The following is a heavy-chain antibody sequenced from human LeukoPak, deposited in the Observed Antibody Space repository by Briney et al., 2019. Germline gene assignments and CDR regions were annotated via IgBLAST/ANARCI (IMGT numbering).Heavy chain of an antibody. J-gene: IGHJ6*02. CDR2: ISWNSGSI. CDR1: GFTFDDYA. CDR3: ARDLRYYDSGPSAYGMDV. V-gene: IGHV3-9*01. Sequence: GRSLRLSCAASGFTFDDYAMHWVRQAPGKGLEWVSGISWNSGSIGYADSVKGRFTISRDNAKNSLYLQMNSLRAEDTAVYYCARDLRYYDSGPSAYGMDVWGQGTTVTVSS. D-gene: IGHD3-22*01.